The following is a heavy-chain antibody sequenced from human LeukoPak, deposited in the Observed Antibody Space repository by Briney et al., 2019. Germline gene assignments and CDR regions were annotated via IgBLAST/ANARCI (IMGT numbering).Heavy chain of an antibody. CDR3: ARDPRNVGLAP. CDR1: GFSLSGYW. D-gene: IGHD2-15*01. CDR2: NNGDGSTT. J-gene: IGHJ5*02. V-gene: IGHV3-74*01. Sequence: GGSLRLSCAASGFSLSGYWMYWVRQAPGKGLMYISRNNGDGSTTNYADVVKGRFTMSRDNVKNTLYLQMNSLRVQDTAVYYCARDPRNVGLAPWGQGTLVTVSS.